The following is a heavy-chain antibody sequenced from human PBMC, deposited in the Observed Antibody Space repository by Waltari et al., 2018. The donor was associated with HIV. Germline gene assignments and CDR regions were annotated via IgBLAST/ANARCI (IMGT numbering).Heavy chain of an antibody. CDR3: ASEETMIVVVMGSSWYFDL. CDR2: LFYRGRT. CDR1: DGSISSSSYY. V-gene: IGHV4-39*07. J-gene: IGHJ2*01. Sequence: QLQLQESGPGLVKPSETLSLTCTVSDGSISSSSYYWGWIRQPPGKGLEWIGSLFYRGRTYNNPSLRSRVTISLDTAKNRFSLKLRSVTTADTAVYYCASEETMIVVVMGSSWYFDLWGRGTLVTVSS. D-gene: IGHD3-22*01.